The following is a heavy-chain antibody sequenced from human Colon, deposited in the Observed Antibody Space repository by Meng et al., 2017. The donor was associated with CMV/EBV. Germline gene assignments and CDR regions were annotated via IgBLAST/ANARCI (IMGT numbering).Heavy chain of an antibody. CDR3: AKDRLPSVGDDY. CDR1: VFTLSSYA. D-gene: IGHD3-10*01. Sequence: SCAASVFTLSSYAVGWVRQAPGKGLEWVSAISGSGGSTYYADSVKGRFTISRDNSKNTLYLQMNSLRAEDTAVYYCAKDRLPSVGDDYWGQGTLVTVSS. CDR2: ISGSGGST. J-gene: IGHJ4*02. V-gene: IGHV3-23*01.